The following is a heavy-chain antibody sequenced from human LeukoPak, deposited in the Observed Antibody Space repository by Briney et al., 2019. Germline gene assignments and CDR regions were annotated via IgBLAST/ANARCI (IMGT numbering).Heavy chain of an antibody. CDR2: THSDGST. V-gene: IGHV3-53*01. CDR1: GFSVNVYY. CDR3: ARGAGYSSSWYVGYYYYYGMDV. D-gene: IGHD6-13*01. Sequence: GGSLRLSCVASGFSVNVYYTSWVRQAPGKGLEWVSITHSDGSTYSVDSVKGRFTISRDNFRNTLYLQMNSLRAEDTAVYYCARGAGYSSSWYVGYYYYYGMDVWGQGTTVTVSS. J-gene: IGHJ6*02.